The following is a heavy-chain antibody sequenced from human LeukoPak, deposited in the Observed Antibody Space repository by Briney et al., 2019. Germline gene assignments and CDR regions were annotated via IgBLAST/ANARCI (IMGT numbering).Heavy chain of an antibody. Sequence: SETLSLTCTVSGGSISSGAHYWSWIRHHPWKGLEWIGYIYYSGSTYYNPSLKSRVSISVDTSNNHFSLKLSSVTAADTAVYYCARVGRCSGGTCYGFDPWGQGTLVTVSS. J-gene: IGHJ5*02. D-gene: IGHD2-15*01. CDR3: ARVGRCSGGTCYGFDP. V-gene: IGHV4-31*03. CDR2: IYYSGST. CDR1: GGSISSGAHY.